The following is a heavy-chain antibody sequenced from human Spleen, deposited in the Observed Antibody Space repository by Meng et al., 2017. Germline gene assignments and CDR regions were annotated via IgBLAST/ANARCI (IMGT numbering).Heavy chain of an antibody. V-gene: IGHV2-5*02. J-gene: IGHJ6*02. CDR1: GFSLSTEGVG. Sequence: SGPTLVKPTQTLTLTCTFSGFSLSTEGVGVGWLRQHPGEALEWLALVFWDDDKRFSPSLKRRLTITKDTSKNQVVLTMSNADPMDTGTYFCVHSVFHWRGHYYYYNMDLWGQGTTVTVSS. D-gene: IGHD3-9*01. CDR3: VHSVFHWRGHYYYYNMDL. CDR2: VFWDDDK.